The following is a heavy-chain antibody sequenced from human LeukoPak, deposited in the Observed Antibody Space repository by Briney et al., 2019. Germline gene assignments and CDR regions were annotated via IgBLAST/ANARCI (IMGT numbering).Heavy chain of an antibody. CDR2: ISGSGGSA. Sequence: GGSLRLSCAASGFTFSSYAMSWVRQAPGKGLEWVSAISGSGGSAYYADSVKGRFTISRDNSKNTLYLQMNSLRAEDTAVYYCAKDYRLTKAIDYWGQGTLVTVSS. J-gene: IGHJ4*02. V-gene: IGHV3-23*01. CDR3: AKDYRLTKAIDY. D-gene: IGHD4/OR15-4a*01. CDR1: GFTFSSYA.